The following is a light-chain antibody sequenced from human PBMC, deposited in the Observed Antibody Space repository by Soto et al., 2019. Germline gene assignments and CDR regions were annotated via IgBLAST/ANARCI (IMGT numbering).Light chain of an antibody. CDR3: SSYTTSSTYV. V-gene: IGLV2-14*01. CDR2: EVT. CDR1: RNDVGSYNS. Sequence: QSVLTQPASVSGSPGQSITISCTGTRNDVGSYNSVSWYQQHPGKAPKLMIYEVTNRPSGVSNRFSASKSGNTASLTISGLQAEDEAGYYCSSYTTSSTYVFGTETKVTVL. J-gene: IGLJ1*01.